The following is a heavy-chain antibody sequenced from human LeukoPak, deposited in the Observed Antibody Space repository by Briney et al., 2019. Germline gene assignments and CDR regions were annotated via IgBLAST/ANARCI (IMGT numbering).Heavy chain of an antibody. CDR3: TRDHCSYINCYEDYYHGMDV. Sequence: ASVKVSCKASGYTFTGYYMHWVRQAPGQGLEWMGWINPNTGATDIAQKFQRRVTMTRDTSISAAYMELSRLRSDDTAVYYCTRDHCSYINCYEDYYHGMDVWGQGTTVTVSS. J-gene: IGHJ6*02. V-gene: IGHV1-2*02. CDR2: INPNTGAT. D-gene: IGHD2-2*01. CDR1: GYTFTGYY.